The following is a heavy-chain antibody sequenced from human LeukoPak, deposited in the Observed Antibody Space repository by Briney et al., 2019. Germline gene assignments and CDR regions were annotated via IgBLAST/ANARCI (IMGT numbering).Heavy chain of an antibody. J-gene: IGHJ4*02. CDR2: ISGSGGST. D-gene: IGHD2-2*01. CDR1: GFTFSSYA. Sequence: GGSLRLSCAASGFTFSSYAMSWVRQAPGKGLEWVSAISGSGGSTYYAGSVKGRFTISRDNAKNTLYLQMNSLRAEDTAVYYCAKTTTLLGYCSSTSCRGFDYWGQGTLVTVSS. V-gene: IGHV3-23*01. CDR3: AKTTTLLGYCSSTSCRGFDY.